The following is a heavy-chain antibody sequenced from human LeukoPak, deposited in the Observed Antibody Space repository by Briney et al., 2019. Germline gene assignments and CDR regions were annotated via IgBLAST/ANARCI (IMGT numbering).Heavy chain of an antibody. V-gene: IGHV3-53*01. J-gene: IGHJ3*02. D-gene: IGHD4-17*01. CDR1: GFFVSSNH. CDR3: VRDGKDYGDLATLDI. CDR2: IYSDDRT. Sequence: PGGSLRLSCAASGFFVSSNHMSWVRQAPGKGLEWVSVIYSDDRTHYADSVKGRFTISRDNSKNTVYLQMNSLRAEDTAVYYCVRDGKDYGDLATLDIWGQGTMVTVSS.